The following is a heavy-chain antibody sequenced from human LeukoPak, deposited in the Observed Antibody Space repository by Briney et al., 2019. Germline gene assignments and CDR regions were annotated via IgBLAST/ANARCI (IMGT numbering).Heavy chain of an antibody. CDR2: FSWDGEST. Sequence: PGGSLTLSCVTSGFIFDDYTKHCVRHAPGKGLEWVSLFSWDGESTYYADTVKGRFTISRDNSKNSLYLQMNSLRIEDTALYYCAKDILGDCSSTSCRLGAFDYWGQGTLVTVSS. V-gene: IGHV3-43*01. CDR3: AKDILGDCSSTSCRLGAFDY. CDR1: GFIFDDYT. D-gene: IGHD2-2*01. J-gene: IGHJ4*02.